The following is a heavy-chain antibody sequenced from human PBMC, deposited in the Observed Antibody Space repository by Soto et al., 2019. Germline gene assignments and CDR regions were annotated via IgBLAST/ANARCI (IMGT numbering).Heavy chain of an antibody. CDR1: GGTFSSYA. D-gene: IGHD3-22*01. J-gene: IGHJ4*02. CDR2: IIPIFGTA. Sequence: QVQLVQSGAEVKKPGSSVKVSCKASGGTFSSYAISWVRQAPGQGLEWMGGIIPIFGTANYAQKFQGRVTITADKSTSTAYMELSSLRSEDTAVYYCARGVFHTETYYYDSSGHYFDYWGQGTLVTVSS. V-gene: IGHV1-69*06. CDR3: ARGVFHTETYYYDSSGHYFDY.